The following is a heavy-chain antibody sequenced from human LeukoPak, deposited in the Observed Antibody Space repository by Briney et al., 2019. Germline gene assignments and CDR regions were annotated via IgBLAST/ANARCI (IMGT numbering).Heavy chain of an antibody. D-gene: IGHD1-1*01. Sequence: GGSLRLSCAASGFTFSSYWMSWVRQAPGKGLEWVANIKQDGSEKYYVDSVKGRFTISRDNAKNSLYLQMNSLRAEDTAVYYCAREKPGTTGYNHAFDIWGQGTMVTVSS. CDR2: IKQDGSEK. J-gene: IGHJ3*02. CDR3: AREKPGTTGYNHAFDI. CDR1: GFTFSSYW. V-gene: IGHV3-7*03.